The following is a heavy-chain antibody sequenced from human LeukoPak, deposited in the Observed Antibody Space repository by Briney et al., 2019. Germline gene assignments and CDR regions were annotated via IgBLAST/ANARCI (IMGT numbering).Heavy chain of an antibody. J-gene: IGHJ4*02. D-gene: IGHD2-15*01. CDR3: ARLNGYCSGGSCYWDDY. Sequence: GASVKVSCKASGYTFTGYYMHWVRQAPGQGLEWMGWINPNSGGTNYAQKFQGRVTMTRDTPISTAYMELSRLRSDDTAVYYCARLNGYCSGGSCYWDDYWGQGTLVTVSS. CDR2: INPNSGGT. V-gene: IGHV1-2*02. CDR1: GYTFTGYY.